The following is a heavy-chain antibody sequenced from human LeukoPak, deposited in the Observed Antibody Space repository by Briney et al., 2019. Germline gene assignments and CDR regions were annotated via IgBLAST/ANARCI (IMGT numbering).Heavy chain of an antibody. CDR3: ARVGDGYNSDFDY. CDR2: IYYSGST. CDR1: GGSISSYY. V-gene: IGHV4-59*01. D-gene: IGHD5-24*01. Sequence: SETLSLTCTVSGGSISSYYWSWIRQPPGKGLEWIGYIYYSGSTNYNPSLKSRVTISVDTSKNQFSLKLSSVTAADTAVYYCARVGDGYNSDFDYWGRGTLVTVSS. J-gene: IGHJ4*02.